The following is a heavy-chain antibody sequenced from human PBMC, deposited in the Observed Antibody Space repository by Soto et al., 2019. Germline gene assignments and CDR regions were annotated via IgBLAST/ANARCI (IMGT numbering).Heavy chain of an antibody. CDR1: GFTFSSYS. Sequence: EVQLVESGGGLVKPGGSLRLSCAASGFTFSSYSMNWVRQAPGKGLEWVSSISSSSSYIYYADSVKGRFTISRDNAKNSLDRQMNSLRAEDTAVYYCARIGYSSGWTEAFDIWGQGTMVTVSS. CDR3: ARIGYSSGWTEAFDI. D-gene: IGHD6-19*01. J-gene: IGHJ3*02. CDR2: ISSSSSYI. V-gene: IGHV3-21*01.